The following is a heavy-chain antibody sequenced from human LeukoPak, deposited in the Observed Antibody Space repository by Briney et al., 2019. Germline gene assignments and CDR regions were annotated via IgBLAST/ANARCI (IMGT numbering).Heavy chain of an antibody. J-gene: IGHJ1*01. CDR1: GESISSHF. Sequence: SETLSLTCTVSGESISSHFWSWIRQPPGKGLEYIGCIHYTGSTNYNFSLKSRVTISVDTSKNQLSLRLSSVTAADTAVYYCARLRRGSSCYPEYFEHWGQGTLVTVSS. D-gene: IGHD2-15*01. CDR3: ARLRRGSSCYPEYFEH. V-gene: IGHV4-59*08. CDR2: IHYTGST.